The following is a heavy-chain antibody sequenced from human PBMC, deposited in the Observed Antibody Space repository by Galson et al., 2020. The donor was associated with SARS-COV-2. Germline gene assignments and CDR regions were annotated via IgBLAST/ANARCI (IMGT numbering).Heavy chain of an antibody. CDR2: ISAYNGNT. D-gene: IGHD3-10*01. CDR1: GYTFTSYG. Sequence: ASVKVSCKASGYTFTSYGLSWVRQAPGQELEWMGWISAYNGNTNYAQKHQGRVTMTTDTSTSTDYMELRSLRSEDTAVYYCAGRGSGSDSLSYVVYWGQGTLVTVSS. CDR3: AGRGSGSDSLSYVVY. J-gene: IGHJ4*02. V-gene: IGHV1-18*01.